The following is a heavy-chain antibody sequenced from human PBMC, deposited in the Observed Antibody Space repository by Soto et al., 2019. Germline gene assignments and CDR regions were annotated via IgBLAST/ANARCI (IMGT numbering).Heavy chain of an antibody. Sequence: PSETLSLTCAVYGGSFSGYYWNWIRQPPGKGLEWIGEINHSGSTNYNPSLKSRVTISLDTSKNQFSLKLSSVTAADTAVYYCASLNGDYVSHWGQGTPVTVSS. CDR2: INHSGST. V-gene: IGHV4-34*01. J-gene: IGHJ4*02. CDR1: GGSFSGYY. D-gene: IGHD4-17*01. CDR3: ASLNGDYVSH.